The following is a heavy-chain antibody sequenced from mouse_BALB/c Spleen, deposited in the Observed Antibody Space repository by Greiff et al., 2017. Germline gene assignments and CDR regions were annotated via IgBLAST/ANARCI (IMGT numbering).Heavy chain of an antibody. D-gene: IGHD2-3*01. CDR3: AHDGYFDV. CDR2: IDPANGNT. CDR1: GFNIKDTY. Sequence: EVQLQQSGAELVKPGASVKLSCTASGFNIKDTYMHWVKQRPEQGLEWIGRIDPANGNTKYDPKFQGKATITADTSSNTSYLQLSSLTSEDTAVYYCAHDGYFDVWGAGTTVTVSS. V-gene: IGHV14-3*02. J-gene: IGHJ1*01.